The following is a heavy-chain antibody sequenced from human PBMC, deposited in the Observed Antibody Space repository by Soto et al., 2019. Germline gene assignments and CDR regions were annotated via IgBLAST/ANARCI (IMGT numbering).Heavy chain of an antibody. CDR2: ISYDGSDK. D-gene: IGHD3-10*01. CDR3: VGGQYYFDY. Sequence: QVQLVESGGGVVQPGRSLRLSCAASGFPFTSYGMHWVREGPDKGLEWVAIISYDGSDKYYADSVKGRFTISRDNSKNTLYXQMNSLRPEDTALYYCVGGQYYFDYRGQGTLVIVSS. J-gene: IGHJ4*02. CDR1: GFPFTSYG. V-gene: IGHV3-30*03.